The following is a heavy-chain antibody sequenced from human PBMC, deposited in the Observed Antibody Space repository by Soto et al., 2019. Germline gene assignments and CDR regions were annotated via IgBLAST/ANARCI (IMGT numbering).Heavy chain of an antibody. V-gene: IGHV3-30*18. J-gene: IGHJ4*02. CDR2: ISNDGSYD. Sequence: VQLAESGGGVVQPGRSLRLSCVASGFTFSSYGMTWDRQAPGKGLEWVAVISNDGSYDFYADSVKGRFTISRDNSKNTLLLQMNSLKPEDTALYLCVKGRRANCRDPTSYMFDSWGQGERVTVS. CDR3: VKGRRANCRDPTSYMFDS. D-gene: IGHD2-21*01. CDR1: GFTFSSYG.